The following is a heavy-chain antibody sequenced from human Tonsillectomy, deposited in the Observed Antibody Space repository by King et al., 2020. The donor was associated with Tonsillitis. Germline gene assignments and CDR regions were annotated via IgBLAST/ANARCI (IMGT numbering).Heavy chain of an antibody. J-gene: IGHJ4*02. Sequence: VQLVESGGGLVKPGGSLRLSCAASGFTFSSYNMNWVRQAPGKGLEWVSSISSSSSYIYYADSVKGRFTISRDNAKNSLYLQMNSLRAEDSAVFYCARDSSGYDDAWFDFWGQGTLVTVSS. V-gene: IGHV3-21*01. D-gene: IGHD5-12*01. CDR1: GFTFSSYN. CDR2: ISSSSSYI. CDR3: ARDSSGYDDAWFDF.